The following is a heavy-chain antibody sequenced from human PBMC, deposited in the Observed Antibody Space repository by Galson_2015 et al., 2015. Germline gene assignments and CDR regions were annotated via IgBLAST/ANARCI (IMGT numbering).Heavy chain of an antibody. CDR1: GFTFSSYG. V-gene: IGHV3-33*05. CDR2: ISYDGSNK. CDR3: ARDAYCSSASCIEEMAAIIYFVFDF. Sequence: SLRLSCAASGFTFSSYGMHWVRQAPGKGLEWVAVISYDGSNKYYADSVKGRFTISRDNSKNTLYLQMNSLRAEDTAVYYCARDAYCSSASCIEEMAAIIYFVFDFWGQGTTVTVSS. D-gene: IGHD2-2*01. J-gene: IGHJ6*02.